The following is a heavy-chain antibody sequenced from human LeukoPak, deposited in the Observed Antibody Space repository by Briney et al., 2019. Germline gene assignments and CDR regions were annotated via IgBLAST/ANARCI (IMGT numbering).Heavy chain of an antibody. J-gene: IGHJ6*04. V-gene: IGHV4-30-4*01. CDR1: GGSMNSGDYY. Sequence: SQTLSLTCTVSGGSMNSGDYYWSWIRQPPRKGLEWIGYIYYSGSTYYNPSLKSRVTISVDTSKNQFSLKLSSVSAADTAVYYCARQQIRRSGGGYYYGMDVWGKGTTVTVSS. CDR2: IYYSGST. CDR3: ARQQIRRSGGGYYYGMDV. D-gene: IGHD3-10*01.